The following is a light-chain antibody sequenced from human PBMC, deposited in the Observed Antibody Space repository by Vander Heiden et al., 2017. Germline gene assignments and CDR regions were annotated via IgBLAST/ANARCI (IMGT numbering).Light chain of an antibody. CDR1: QSISSY. Sequence: DIQITQSPSSLSASVGDRVTITCRASQSISSYLNWYQQKPGKAPKLLIYSASSLQSGVPSRFSGSGSGTDFTLTISSLQPEDFATYYCKQSYSTLFTFGPGTKVDIK. CDR3: KQSYSTLFT. J-gene: IGKJ3*01. CDR2: SAS. V-gene: IGKV1-39*01.